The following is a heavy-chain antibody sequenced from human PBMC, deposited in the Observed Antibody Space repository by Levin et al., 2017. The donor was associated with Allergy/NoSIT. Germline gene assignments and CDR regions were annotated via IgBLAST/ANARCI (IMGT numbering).Heavy chain of an antibody. CDR3: ARDEAARTEAPWFDP. CDR1: GYTFTSYG. D-gene: IGHD6-6*01. V-gene: IGHV1-18*01. CDR2: ISAYNGNT. Sequence: GESLKISCKASGYTFTSYGISWVRQAPGQGLEWMGWISAYNGNTNYAQKLQGRVTMTTDTSTSTAYMELRSLRSDDTAVYYCARDEAARTEAPWFDPWGQGTLVTVSS. J-gene: IGHJ5*02.